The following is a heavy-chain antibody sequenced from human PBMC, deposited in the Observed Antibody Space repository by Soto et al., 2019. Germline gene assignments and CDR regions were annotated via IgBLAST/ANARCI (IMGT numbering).Heavy chain of an antibody. Sequence: PGGFLRLSCAASGFTFSSYGMHWVRQAPGKGLEWVAVIWYDGSNKYYADSVKGRFTISRDNSENTLYLQMNSLRAEDTAVYFCARDRTGHYDGMDVWGQGTTVTVSS. V-gene: IGHV3-33*01. CDR3: ARDRTGHYDGMDV. CDR1: GFTFSSYG. D-gene: IGHD7-27*01. CDR2: IWYDGSNK. J-gene: IGHJ6*02.